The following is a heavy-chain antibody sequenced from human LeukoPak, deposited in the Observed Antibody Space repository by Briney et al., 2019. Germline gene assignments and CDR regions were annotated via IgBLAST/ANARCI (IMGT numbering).Heavy chain of an antibody. CDR2: INPNSGGT. Sequence: ASVKVSCKASGYTSTGYYMHWVRQAPGQGLEWMGWINPNSGGTNYAQKFQGRVTMTRDTSISTAYMELSRLRSDDTAVYYCARGPVGPEWLVWDFDYWGQGTLVTVSS. D-gene: IGHD6-19*01. J-gene: IGHJ4*02. CDR1: GYTSTGYY. V-gene: IGHV1-2*02. CDR3: ARGPVGPEWLVWDFDY.